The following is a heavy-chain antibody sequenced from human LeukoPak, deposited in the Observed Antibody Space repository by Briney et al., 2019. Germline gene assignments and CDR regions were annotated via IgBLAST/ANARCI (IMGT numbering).Heavy chain of an antibody. J-gene: IGHJ4*02. CDR3: AHRGRYCSSTSCYAAFDY. Sequence: SGPTLANPTQTLTLTCTFSGFSLSTSGVGVGWIRQPPEKALEWLALIYWDDDKRYSPSLKSRLTITKDTSKNQVVLTMTNMDPVDTATYYCAHRGRYCSSTSCYAAFDYWGQGTLVTVSS. V-gene: IGHV2-5*02. CDR1: GFSLSTSGVG. D-gene: IGHD2-2*01. CDR2: IYWDDDK.